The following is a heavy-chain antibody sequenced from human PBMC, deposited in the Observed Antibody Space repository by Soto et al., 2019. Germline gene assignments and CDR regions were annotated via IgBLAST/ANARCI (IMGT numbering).Heavy chain of an antibody. V-gene: IGHV3-23*01. J-gene: IGHJ4*02. CDR1: GFTFRNYA. CDR2: ISGSGGRT. Sequence: PGGSLRLSCEASGFTFRNYAMSWVRQAPGKGLEWVSGISGSGGRTYYADSVKGRFTLSRDNSKNTLYLQMSSLRAEDTAVYYCAKGDDILTGYYVANYWGQGTQVTVSS. D-gene: IGHD3-9*01. CDR3: AKGDDILTGYYVANY.